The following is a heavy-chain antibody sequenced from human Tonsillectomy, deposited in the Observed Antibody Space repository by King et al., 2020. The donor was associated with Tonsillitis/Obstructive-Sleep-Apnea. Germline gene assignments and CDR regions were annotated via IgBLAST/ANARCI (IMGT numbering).Heavy chain of an antibody. CDR2: ISYDGSNK. J-gene: IGHJ3*02. CDR1: GFTFSIYA. CDR3: AREGIYDSSGYADASDI. D-gene: IGHD3-22*01. V-gene: IGHV3-30*04. Sequence: VQLVESGGGVVQPGRSLRLSCAASGFTFSIYAIHWVRQAPGKGLEWVAVISYDGSNKYYADSVKGRFTISRDNSKNTLDLQMNSLRAEDTAVYYCAREGIYDSSGYADASDIWGQGTMVTVSS.